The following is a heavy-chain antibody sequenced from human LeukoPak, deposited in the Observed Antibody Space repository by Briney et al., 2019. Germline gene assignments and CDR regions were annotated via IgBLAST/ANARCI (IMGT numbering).Heavy chain of an antibody. CDR2: ISDGGST. CDR3: ARGVFN. Sequence: PGGSLRLSCAASGFTFSDYNMNWVRQAPGKGLDWVSVISDGGSTYYADSVRGRFTISRDNSKNTLFLQMNSLRVEDTAVYYCARGVFNWGQGTLVTVSS. J-gene: IGHJ4*02. V-gene: IGHV3-53*01. D-gene: IGHD3-10*01. CDR1: GFTFSDYN.